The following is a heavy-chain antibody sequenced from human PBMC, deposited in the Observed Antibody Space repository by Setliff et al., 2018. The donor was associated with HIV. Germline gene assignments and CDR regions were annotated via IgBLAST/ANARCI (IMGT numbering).Heavy chain of an antibody. J-gene: IGHJ4*02. CDR3: ARHERITMMVVVIDYFDY. Sequence: SETLSLTCTVSGGSVSSSSYYWGWIRQATGKGLEWIGTIDYSGSTYYNPSLKSRVTISVDTSKNQFSLKLSSVTAADTAVYYCARHERITMMVVVIDYFDYWGQGTLVTVSS. V-gene: IGHV4-39*01. CDR2: IDYSGST. CDR1: GGSVSSSSYY. D-gene: IGHD3-22*01.